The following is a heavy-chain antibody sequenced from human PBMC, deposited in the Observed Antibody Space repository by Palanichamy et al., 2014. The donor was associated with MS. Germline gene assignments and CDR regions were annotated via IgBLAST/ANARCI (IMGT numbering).Heavy chain of an antibody. Sequence: VQLVQSGAEVKKPGASVKVSCKASGYTFTGYYMHWVRQAPGQGLEWMGWINPNSGGTNYAQKFQGRVTMTRDTSISTAYMELSRLRSDDTAVYYCARVGIVATMEFYYFDYWGQGTLVTVSS. CDR3: ARVGIVATMEFYYFDY. J-gene: IGHJ4*02. D-gene: IGHD5-12*01. V-gene: IGHV1-2*02. CDR2: INPNSGGT. CDR1: GYTFTGYY.